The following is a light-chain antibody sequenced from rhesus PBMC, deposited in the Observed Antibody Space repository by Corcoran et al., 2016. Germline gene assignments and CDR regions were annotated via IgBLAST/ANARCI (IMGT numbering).Light chain of an antibody. CDR3: QQYNDLLLT. V-gene: IGKV3-40*03. CDR2: SAY. Sequence: EIVMTQSPATLSLSPGETATLSCRASESVGSYLAWYQQKPGQAPKLLVHSAYFRATGIPHRFSGSGSRTEFTLTISSLEPEDVGVYHCQQYNDLLLTFGGGTKVELK. J-gene: IGKJ4*01. CDR1: ESVGSY.